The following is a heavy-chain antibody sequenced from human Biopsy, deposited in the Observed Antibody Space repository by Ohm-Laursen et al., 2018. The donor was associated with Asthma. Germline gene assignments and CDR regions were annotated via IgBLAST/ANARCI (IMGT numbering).Heavy chain of an antibody. CDR3: ARGVDRVTGLLDHFDS. V-gene: IGHV4-59*07. D-gene: IGHD2-21*02. J-gene: IGHJ4*02. Sequence: SDTLSLTCPVSGGSINNFYWSWIRQPPGKGLESIGHVYYSGSTNYNPSLKSRVTISIDASKNQFSLKLTSVTAADTAVHYCARGVDRVTGLLDHFDSWGQGTLVTVSS. CDR2: VYYSGST. CDR1: GGSINNFY.